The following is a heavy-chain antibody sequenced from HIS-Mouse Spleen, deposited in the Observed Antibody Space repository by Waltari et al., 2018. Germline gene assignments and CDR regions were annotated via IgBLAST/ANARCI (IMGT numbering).Heavy chain of an antibody. V-gene: IGHV1-8*01. D-gene: IGHD3-3*01. CDR2: MNPKSGNT. J-gene: IGHJ4*02. CDR3: ARVYYDFWSGYYY. Sequence: QVQLVQSGAEVKKPGASVKVSCKASGYTFTSYDINWVRRATGQGLEWMGWMNPKSGNTGNAQKFQGRVTMTRNTSISTAYMERSSLRSEDTAVYYCARVYYDFWSGYYYWGQGTLVTVSS. CDR1: GYTFTSYD.